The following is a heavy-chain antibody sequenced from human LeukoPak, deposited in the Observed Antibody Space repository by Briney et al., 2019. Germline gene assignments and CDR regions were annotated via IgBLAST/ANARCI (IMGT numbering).Heavy chain of an antibody. CDR1: GGSFSGYY. CDR2: INHSGST. V-gene: IGHV4-34*01. Sequence: SETLSLTCAVYGGSFSGYYWSWIRQPPGKGLEWIGEINHSGSTNYNPSLKSRVTISVDTSKNQFSLKLSSVTAADTAVYYCARIYSSSWFLNWFDPWGQGTLVTVSS. D-gene: IGHD6-13*01. J-gene: IGHJ5*02. CDR3: ARIYSSSWFLNWFDP.